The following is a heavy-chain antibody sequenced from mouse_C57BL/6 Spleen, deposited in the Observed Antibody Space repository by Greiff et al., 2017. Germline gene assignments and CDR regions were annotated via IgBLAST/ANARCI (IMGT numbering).Heavy chain of an antibody. CDR2: SNPNYGTT. D-gene: IGHD4-1*01. CDR3: SRRDWDNYAIDY. J-gene: IGHJ4*01. Sequence: VQLQQSGPELVKPGASVKISCKASGYSFTDYNMNWVKQSNGKSLEWIGVSNPNYGTTSYNQKFKGNATLTVDQSSSTAYMQLNSLTSEYSAVYYCSRRDWDNYAIDYWGQVTSVTVSS. CDR1: GYSFTDYN. V-gene: IGHV1-39*01.